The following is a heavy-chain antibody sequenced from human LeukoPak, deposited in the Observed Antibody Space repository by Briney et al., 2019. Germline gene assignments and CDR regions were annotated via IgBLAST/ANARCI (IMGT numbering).Heavy chain of an antibody. J-gene: IGHJ5*02. CDR2: INHSGST. Sequence: SETLSLTCAVYGGSFSGYYWSWIRQSPGKGLEWIGEINHSGSTNYNPSLKSRVTISVDTSKNQFSLKLSSVTAADTAVYYCARGRIKPHYDFWSGYYLGFDPWGQGTLVTVSS. V-gene: IGHV4-34*01. CDR3: ARGRIKPHYDFWSGYYLGFDP. D-gene: IGHD3-3*01. CDR1: GGSFSGYY.